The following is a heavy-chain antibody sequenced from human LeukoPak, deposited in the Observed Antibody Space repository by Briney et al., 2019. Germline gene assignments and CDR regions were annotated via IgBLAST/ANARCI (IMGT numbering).Heavy chain of an antibody. CDR1: GFTFSSYG. D-gene: IGHD6-13*01. J-gene: IGHJ4*02. CDR2: ISYDGSNK. CDR3: ARGGQYSSSWYKGY. Sequence: GGSLRLSCAASGFTFSSYGMHWVRQAPGKGLEWVAVISYDGSNKYYADSVKGRFTISRDNSKNTLYLQMNSLRAEDTAVYYCARGGQYSSSWYKGYWGQGTLVTVSS. V-gene: IGHV3-30*03.